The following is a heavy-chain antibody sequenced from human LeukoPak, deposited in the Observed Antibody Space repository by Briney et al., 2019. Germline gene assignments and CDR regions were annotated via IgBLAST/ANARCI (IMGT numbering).Heavy chain of an antibody. J-gene: IGHJ4*02. Sequence: GASVKVSCKASGYTFTTSGISWVRQAPGQGLEWMGWISAYNGQTNYARKVQGRVTMTIDTSTKTAYMELRSLGSDDTAVYYCAGVAGFYWNSDSFDYWGQGTQVTVSS. CDR3: AGVAGFYWNSDSFDY. V-gene: IGHV1-18*01. CDR1: GYTFTTSG. CDR2: ISAYNGQT. D-gene: IGHD1-7*01.